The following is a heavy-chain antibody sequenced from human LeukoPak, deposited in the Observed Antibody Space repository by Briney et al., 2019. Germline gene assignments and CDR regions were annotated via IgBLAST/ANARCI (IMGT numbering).Heavy chain of an antibody. V-gene: IGHV1-69*04. J-gene: IGHJ4*02. CDR2: IIPILGIA. CDR3: ARGAMVRGVILYY. D-gene: IGHD3-10*01. Sequence: GASVKVSCKASGGTFSSYAISWVRQAPGQGLEWMGRIIPILGIANYAQKFQGRVTITADKSTSTAYMELSSLRSEDTAAYYCARGAMVRGVILYYWGQGTLVTVSS. CDR1: GGTFSSYA.